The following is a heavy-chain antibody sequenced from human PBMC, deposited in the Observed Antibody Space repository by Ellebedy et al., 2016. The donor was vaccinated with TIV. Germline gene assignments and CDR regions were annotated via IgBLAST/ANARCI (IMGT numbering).Heavy chain of an antibody. V-gene: IGHV4-59*05. Sequence: SETLSLTCTVSGGSISSYYWNWIRQPPGKGLEWIGSIYYSGSTYYNPSLKSRVTISVDTSKNQFSLKLSSVTAADTAVYYCARCGDRDGYLFYWGQGTLVTVSS. D-gene: IGHD5-24*01. CDR3: ARCGDRDGYLFY. CDR1: GGSISSYY. J-gene: IGHJ4*02. CDR2: IYYSGST.